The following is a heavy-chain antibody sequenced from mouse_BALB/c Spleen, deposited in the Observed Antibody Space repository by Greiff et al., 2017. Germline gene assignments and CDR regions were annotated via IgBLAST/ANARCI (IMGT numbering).Heavy chain of an antibody. CDR2: IYPGSGNT. V-gene: IGHV1-77*01. CDR1: GYTFTDYY. J-gene: IGHJ4*01. CDR3: AVSTMITTDAMDY. Sequence: QVQLQQSGAELARPGASVKLSCKASGYTFTDYYINWVKQRTGQGLEWIGEIYPGSGNTYYNEKFKGKATLTADKSSSTAYMQLSSLTSEDSAVYFCAVSTMITTDAMDYWGQGTSVTVSS. D-gene: IGHD2-4*01.